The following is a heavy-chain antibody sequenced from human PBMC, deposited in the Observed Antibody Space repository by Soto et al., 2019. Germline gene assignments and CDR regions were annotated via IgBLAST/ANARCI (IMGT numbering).Heavy chain of an antibody. V-gene: IGHV3-48*03. Sequence: PGGSLRLSCAASGFTFSSYEMNWVRQAPGKGLEWLSYISSSGSTIYYTDSMKGRLTISRDNAKNSLNLQMNSLRVEDTAVYYCARDGGRKSYYYYGMDVWGQGTTVTVSS. J-gene: IGHJ6*02. CDR3: ARDGGRKSYYYYGMDV. CDR2: ISSSGSTI. CDR1: GFTFSSYE.